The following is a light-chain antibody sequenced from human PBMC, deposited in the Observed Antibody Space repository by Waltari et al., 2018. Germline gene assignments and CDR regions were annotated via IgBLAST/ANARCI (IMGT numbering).Light chain of an antibody. CDR2: EVS. CDR1: SSDVGSYNL. J-gene: IGLJ2*01. CDR3: CSYAGSSIHVV. V-gene: IGLV2-23*02. Sequence: QSALTQPASVSGSPGQSITISCTGTSSDVGSYNLVSWYQQHPGKATKLMIYEVSKRPSWVSNRFSVSKSGNTASLTISGLQADDEADYYCCSYAGSSIHVVFGGGTKLTVL.